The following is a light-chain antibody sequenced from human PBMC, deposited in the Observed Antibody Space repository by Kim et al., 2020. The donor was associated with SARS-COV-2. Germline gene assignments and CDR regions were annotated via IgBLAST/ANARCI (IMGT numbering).Light chain of an antibody. CDR2: GAS. CDR1: QTISNN. CDR3: QQYNSWPLT. Sequence: SPGERATLPCRASQTISNNLAWYQQKPGQAPRLLIYGASTRATGIPAWFSGSGSGTEFTLTISSLQSEDVAVYYCQQYNSWPLTFGGGTKLEI. J-gene: IGKJ4*01. V-gene: IGKV3-15*01.